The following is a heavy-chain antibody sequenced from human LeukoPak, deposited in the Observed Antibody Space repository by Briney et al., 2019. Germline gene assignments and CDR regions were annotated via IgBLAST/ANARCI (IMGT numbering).Heavy chain of an antibody. CDR1: GFTFSSYW. D-gene: IGHD6-19*01. CDR2: IKQDGSEK. Sequence: GGSLRLSCAASGFTFSSYWMSWVRQAPGKGLEWVANIKQDGSEKYYVDSVKGRYTISRDNAKNSLYLQMNSLRAEDTAVYYCARGVRGGWYGFGAFDIWGQGTMVTVSS. V-gene: IGHV3-7*01. J-gene: IGHJ3*02. CDR3: ARGVRGGWYGFGAFDI.